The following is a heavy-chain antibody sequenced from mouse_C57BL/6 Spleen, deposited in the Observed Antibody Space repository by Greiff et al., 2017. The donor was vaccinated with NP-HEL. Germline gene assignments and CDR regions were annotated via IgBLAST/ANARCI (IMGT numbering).Heavy chain of an antibody. V-gene: IGHV1-53*01. CDR3: ARLWLRGGWYFDV. CDR2: INPSNGGT. CDR1: GYTFTSYW. Sequence: QVQLKQPGTELVKPGASVQLSCKASGYTFTSYWMHWVKQRPGQGLAWIGNINPSNGGTNYNEKFKSKATLTVDKSSSTAYMQLSSLTSEDSAVYYCARLWLRGGWYFDVWGTGTTVTVSS. J-gene: IGHJ1*03. D-gene: IGHD2-2*01.